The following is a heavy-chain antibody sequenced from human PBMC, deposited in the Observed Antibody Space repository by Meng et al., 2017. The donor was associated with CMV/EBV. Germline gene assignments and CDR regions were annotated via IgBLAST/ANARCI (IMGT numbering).Heavy chain of an antibody. CDR3: AMGLYYFDY. CDR1: GFTFSSYG. J-gene: IGHJ4*02. Sequence: QVQLVESGGGVVQPGVXXSLSCAASGFTFSSYGMHWVRQAPGKGLEWVAFIRYDGSNKYYADSVKGRFTISRDNSKNTLYLQMNSLRAEDTAVYYCAMGLYYFDYWGQGTLVTVSS. CDR2: IRYDGSNK. V-gene: IGHV3-30*02. D-gene: IGHD3-16*01.